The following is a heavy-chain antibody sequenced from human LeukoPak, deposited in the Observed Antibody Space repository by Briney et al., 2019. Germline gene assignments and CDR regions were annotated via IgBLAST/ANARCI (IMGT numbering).Heavy chain of an antibody. CDR1: GGTFSSYD. Sequence: ASVKVSCKASGGTFSSYDISWVRQAPGQGLEWMGWISGYNGNTNYAQKFQGRVTMTTDTSTSTVYMELRSLRSDDTAVYYCARDDNYGSGQPDDWGQGTLVTVSS. D-gene: IGHD3-10*01. CDR2: ISGYNGNT. V-gene: IGHV1-18*01. J-gene: IGHJ4*02. CDR3: ARDDNYGSGQPDD.